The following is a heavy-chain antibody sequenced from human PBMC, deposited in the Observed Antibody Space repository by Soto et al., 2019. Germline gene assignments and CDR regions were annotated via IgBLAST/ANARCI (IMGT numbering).Heavy chain of an antibody. CDR1: GYTFTSYD. D-gene: IGHD4-17*01. V-gene: IGHV1-8*01. CDR2: MNPNSGNT. Sequence: ASVKVSCKASGYTFTSYDINWVRQATGQGLEWMGWMNPNSGNTGYAQKFQGRVTMTRNTSISTAYMELSSLRSEDTAVYYCARNGRDYGDYIDNWFDPWGQGTLVTVSS. CDR3: ARNGRDYGDYIDNWFDP. J-gene: IGHJ5*02.